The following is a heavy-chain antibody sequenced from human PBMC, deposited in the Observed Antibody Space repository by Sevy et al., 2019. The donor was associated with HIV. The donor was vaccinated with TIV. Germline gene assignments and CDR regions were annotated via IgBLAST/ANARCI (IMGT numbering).Heavy chain of an antibody. CDR2: IYYSGST. V-gene: IGHV4-39*01. J-gene: IGHJ5*02. D-gene: IGHD4-17*01. Sequence: SETLSLTCTVSGGSISSSSYYWGWIRQPPGKGLEWIGSIYYSGSTYYNPSLKSRVTISVDTSKNQFSLKLSSVTAADTAVYYCARGATVDKRTFDPWGQGTLVTVSS. CDR1: GGSISSSSYY. CDR3: ARGATVDKRTFDP.